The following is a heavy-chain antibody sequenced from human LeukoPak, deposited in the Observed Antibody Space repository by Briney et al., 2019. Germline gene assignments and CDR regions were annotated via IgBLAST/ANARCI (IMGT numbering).Heavy chain of an antibody. CDR3: ARQNYYDSSGSFFDY. CDR2: IYYSGST. Sequence: SETLSLTCTVSGGSISSYYWSWIRQPPGKGLEWIGYIYYSGSTNYNPSLKSRVTISVDTSKNQFSLKLSSVTAADTAVYYCARQNYYDSSGSFFDYWGQGTLVTVSS. V-gene: IGHV4-59*08. D-gene: IGHD3-22*01. CDR1: GGSISSYY. J-gene: IGHJ4*02.